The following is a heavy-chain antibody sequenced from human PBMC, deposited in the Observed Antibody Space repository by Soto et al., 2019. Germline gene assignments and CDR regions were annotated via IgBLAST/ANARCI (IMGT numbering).Heavy chain of an antibody. D-gene: IGHD4-17*01. CDR3: AKGGDYGDYGIDMDV. V-gene: IGHV3-64D*08. J-gene: IGHJ6*03. Sequence: EVQLVESGGKWVQPGGSLRLSCSASGFTFSSYPLHWVRQAPGKRLEYVSTISRDGRNTYFADSVKSRFTISRDHSENSLDLHMSSLRVEDTAVYYCAKGGDYGDYGIDMDVWGRGSTVSVSS. CDR1: GFTFSSYP. CDR2: ISRDGRNT.